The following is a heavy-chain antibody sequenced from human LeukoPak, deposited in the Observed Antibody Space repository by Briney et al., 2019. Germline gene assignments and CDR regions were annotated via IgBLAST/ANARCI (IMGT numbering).Heavy chain of an antibody. V-gene: IGHV5-51*01. CDR1: GYSFTSYW. CDR2: IYPGDSDT. Sequence: GASLKISCKGSGYSFTSYWIGWVRQMPGKGLEWMGIIYPGDSDTRYSPSFQGQVTISADKSISTAYLQWSSLKASDTAMYYCARAEMATITAFDYWGQGTLVTVSS. D-gene: IGHD5-24*01. CDR3: ARAEMATITAFDY. J-gene: IGHJ4*02.